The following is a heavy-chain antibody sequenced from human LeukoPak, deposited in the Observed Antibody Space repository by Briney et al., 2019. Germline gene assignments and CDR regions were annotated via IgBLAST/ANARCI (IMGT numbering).Heavy chain of an antibody. J-gene: IGHJ4*02. Sequence: SETLSLTCNVSGVSITTTSYYWAWIRQPPGKALEWIGSIYYSGSTYYNPSLKSRVTISVDTSKNQFSLKLSSVTAADTAVYYCARWRDGSLDYWGQGTLVTVSS. CDR3: ARWRDGSLDY. D-gene: IGHD5-24*01. V-gene: IGHV4-39*01. CDR2: IYYSGST. CDR1: GVSITTTSYY.